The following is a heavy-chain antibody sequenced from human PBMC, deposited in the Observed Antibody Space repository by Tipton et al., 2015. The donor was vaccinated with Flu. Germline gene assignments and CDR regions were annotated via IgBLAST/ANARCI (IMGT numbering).Heavy chain of an antibody. CDR3: TRGVLVDATFSKYYRMDV. Sequence: LRLSCAIYGGSFSTYYWSWIRQPPGKGLEWIGEIDHRARTTYSPSLKSRVTISLDTAKNQFSLRLDSVTAADRGVYYCTRGVLVDATFSKYYRMDVWGQGTTVGVSS. D-gene: IGHD2-8*01. CDR1: GGSFSTYY. J-gene: IGHJ6*02. CDR2: IDHRART. V-gene: IGHV4-34*01.